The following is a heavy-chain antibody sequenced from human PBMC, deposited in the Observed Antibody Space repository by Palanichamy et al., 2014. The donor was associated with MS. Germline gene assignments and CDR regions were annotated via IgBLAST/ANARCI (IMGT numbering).Heavy chain of an antibody. CDR3: AKTYYDFWSGYDY. V-gene: IGHV3-23*01. D-gene: IGHD3-3*01. CDR1: GFTFSSYA. J-gene: IGHJ4*02. Sequence: EVQLVGGLGGHLVQPGGSLRLSCAASGFTFSSYAMSWVRQAPGKGLEWVSVISGSGDSTYYADSVKGRFTISRDNSKNTLYLQMDSLRAEDTAVYYCAKTYYDFWSGYDYWGQGTLVTVSS. CDR2: ISGSGDST.